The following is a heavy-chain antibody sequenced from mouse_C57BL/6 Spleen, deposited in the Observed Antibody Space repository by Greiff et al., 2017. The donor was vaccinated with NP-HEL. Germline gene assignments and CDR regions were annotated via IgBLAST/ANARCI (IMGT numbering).Heavy chain of an antibody. CDR3: ARHEEGSYYGSSLFAY. D-gene: IGHD1-1*01. V-gene: IGHV1-62-2*01. CDR2: FYPGSGSI. Sequence: QVQLQQSGAELVKPGASVKLSCKASGYTFTEYTIHWVKQRSRQGLEWIGWFYPGSGSIKYNEKFKDKATLTADKSSSTVYMELSRLTSEDSAVYFCARHEEGSYYGSSLFAYWGQGTLVTVSA. CDR1: GYTFTEYT. J-gene: IGHJ3*01.